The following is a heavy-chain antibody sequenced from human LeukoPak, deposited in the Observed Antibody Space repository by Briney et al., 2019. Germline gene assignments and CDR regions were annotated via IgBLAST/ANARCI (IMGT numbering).Heavy chain of an antibody. D-gene: IGHD6-13*01. CDR3: ARWRAAAGYYYFDY. V-gene: IGHV1-2*04. CDR1: GYTFTGYY. CDR2: INPNSGGT. J-gene: IGHJ4*02. Sequence: ASVKVSCKASGYTFTGYYMHWVRQAPGQGLEWMGWINPNSGGTNYAQKFQGWVTMTRDTSISTAYMELSRLRSDDTAVYYCARWRAAAGYYYFDYWGQGTLVTVSS.